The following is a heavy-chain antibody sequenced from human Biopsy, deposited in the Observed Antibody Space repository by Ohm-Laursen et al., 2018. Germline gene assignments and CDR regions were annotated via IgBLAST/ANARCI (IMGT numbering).Heavy chain of an antibody. CDR2: IIPILRTT. CDR1: TGTFNSYG. J-gene: IGHJ4*02. D-gene: IGHD2-2*01. V-gene: IGHV1-69*11. Sequence: GSSVKVSCKAPTGTFNSYGIIWVRQAPGQRLEWMGRIIPILRTTAYAQTFLGRVTITADSPTSTVDMELTSLTSDDTAVYFCAREAIGYQLPCDDWGQGTLVTVSS. CDR3: AREAIGYQLPCDD.